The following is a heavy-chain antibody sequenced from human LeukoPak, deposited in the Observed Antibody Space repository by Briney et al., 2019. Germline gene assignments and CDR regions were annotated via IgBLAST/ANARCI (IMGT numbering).Heavy chain of an antibody. V-gene: IGHV3-23*01. CDR2: ISGSGGRT. CDR1: GFYFANYA. CDR3: AKDDDWLRFEH. J-gene: IGHJ4*02. Sequence: GGSLRLSCAASGFYFANYAMSWVRQAPGKGLEWVSGISGSGGRTYYADSVKGRFTISRDNSNHMLYLQMNSLIAEDTAIYYCAKDDDWLRFEHWGRGTPVSVSS. D-gene: IGHD5-12*01.